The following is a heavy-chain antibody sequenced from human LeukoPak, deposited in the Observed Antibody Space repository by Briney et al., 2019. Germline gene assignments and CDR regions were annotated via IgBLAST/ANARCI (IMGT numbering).Heavy chain of an antibody. J-gene: IGHJ3*02. D-gene: IGHD3-10*01. V-gene: IGHV3-9*01. CDR1: GFTFDDFA. CDR3: AKDRRHYYGSGSAPFDAFDI. Sequence: GGSLRLSCAASGFTFDDFAMHWVRQAPGKGLEWVSGISWNSGSIGYADSVKGRFTISRDNAKNSLYLQMNSLRVEDTALYYCAKDRRHYYGSGSAPFDAFDIWGQGTMVTVSS. CDR2: ISWNSGSI.